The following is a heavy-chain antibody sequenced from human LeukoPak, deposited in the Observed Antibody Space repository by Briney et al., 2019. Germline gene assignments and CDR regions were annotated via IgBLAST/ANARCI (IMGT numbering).Heavy chain of an antibody. V-gene: IGHV3-21*01. CDR1: GFTFSSYS. D-gene: IGHD6-6*01. CDR3: ARDEYASSPDYFDY. CDR2: ISSSGSYI. Sequence: GGSLRLSCAASGFTFSSYSMNWVRQAPGKGLEWVSCISSSGSYIYYADSVKGRFTISRDNAKNSLYLQMNSLRAEDTAVYYCARDEYASSPDYFDYWGQGTLVTVSS. J-gene: IGHJ4*02.